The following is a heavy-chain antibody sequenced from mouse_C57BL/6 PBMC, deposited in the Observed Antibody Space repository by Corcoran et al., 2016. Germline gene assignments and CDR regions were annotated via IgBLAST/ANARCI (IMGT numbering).Heavy chain of an antibody. D-gene: IGHD1-1*01. V-gene: IGHV1-80*01. Sequence: QVQLQQSGAELVKPGASVKISCKASGYAFSSYWMNWVKQRPGKGLEWIGQIYPGDGDTNYNGKFKGKATLPADQSYSTGYMQLSSLTSADSAVYYGTRRGTAVVAADCWGQGTTLTVSS. CDR1: GYAFSSYW. CDR3: TRRGTAVVAADC. CDR2: IYPGDGDT. J-gene: IGHJ2*01.